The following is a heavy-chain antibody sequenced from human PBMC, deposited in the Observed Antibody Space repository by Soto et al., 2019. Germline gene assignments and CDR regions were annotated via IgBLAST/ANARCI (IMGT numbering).Heavy chain of an antibody. V-gene: IGHV3-23*01. CDR2: ITGSSDYT. CDR3: AKENTTGAHYALDY. J-gene: IGHJ4*02. CDR1: GFIFSSYA. Sequence: GGSLRLSCEASGFIFSSYAMNWVRQAPGKGLQWVSSITGSSDYTSYIASVMGRFTISRDKSKNTLYLQMNSLRAEDTAVYFCAKENTTGAHYALDYWSQGSLVTVSS. D-gene: IGHD2-8*02.